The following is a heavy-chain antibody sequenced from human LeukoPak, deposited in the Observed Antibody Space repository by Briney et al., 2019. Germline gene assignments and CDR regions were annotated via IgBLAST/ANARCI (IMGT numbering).Heavy chain of an antibody. CDR2: IYYSGST. J-gene: IGHJ4*02. CDR3: ARQRAWAYYFDH. Sequence: SETLSLTCTVSGGSISSSSYYWGWIRQPPGKGLEWIGSIYYSGSTYYNPSLKSRVTISVDTSKNQFSLKLSSVTAADTAVYYCARQRAWAYYFDHWGQGTLVTVSS. CDR1: GGSISSSSYY. V-gene: IGHV4-39*01. D-gene: IGHD1-26*01.